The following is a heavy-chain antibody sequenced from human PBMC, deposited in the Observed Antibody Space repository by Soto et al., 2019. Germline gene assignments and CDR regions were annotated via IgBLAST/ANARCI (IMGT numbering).Heavy chain of an antibody. CDR3: ARDRVGATTRRDFDI. CDR1: GYTLTNYG. D-gene: IGHD1-26*01. J-gene: IGHJ3*02. CDR2: ISAYNGDT. V-gene: IGHV1-18*01. Sequence: QVQLVQSGAEMKKPGASVKVSCKASGYTLTNYGISWVRQAPGQGLEWMGWISAYNGDTNYAQKLQGRVTMTTDTSTSTAYMELRSLRSDDTAMYYCARDRVGATTRRDFDIGGQGTMVTLSS.